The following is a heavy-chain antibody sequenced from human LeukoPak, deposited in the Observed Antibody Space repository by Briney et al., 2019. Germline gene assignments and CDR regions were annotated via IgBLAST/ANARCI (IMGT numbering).Heavy chain of an antibody. CDR2: IRQDGGTK. CDR3: ARDQAPSFSGGHYDAFDI. CDR1: GFALNTYW. Sequence: PGGSLRLSCAASGFALNTYWMTWLRQAPGRGLEWVANIRQDGGTKYYVDSVKGRFTISRDNAMNSLYLQMNSLRAEDTAVYYCARDQAPSFSGGHYDAFDIWGQGTVVTVSS. J-gene: IGHJ3*02. D-gene: IGHD1-26*01. V-gene: IGHV3-7*01.